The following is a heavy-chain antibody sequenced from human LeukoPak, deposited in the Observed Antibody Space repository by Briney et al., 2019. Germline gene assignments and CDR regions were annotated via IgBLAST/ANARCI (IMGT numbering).Heavy chain of an antibody. J-gene: IGHJ5*02. CDR1: GYTFTGYY. CDR2: INPNSGGT. V-gene: IGHV1-2*02. D-gene: IGHD3-10*01. CDR3: ARARNYGSGSSSPFDP. Sequence: ASVKVSCKASGYTFTGYYMRWVRQAPGQGLEWMGWINPNSGGTNYAQKFQGRVTMTRDTSISTAYMELSRLRSDDTAVYYCARARNYGSGSSSPFDPWGQGTLVTVSS.